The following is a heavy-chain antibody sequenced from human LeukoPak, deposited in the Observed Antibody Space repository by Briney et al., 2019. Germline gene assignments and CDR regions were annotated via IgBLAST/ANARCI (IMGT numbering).Heavy chain of an antibody. Sequence: PSETLSLTCTVFGGSISNYYWNWIRQPAGKGLEWIGRIYASGTINYNPSLKSRVTMSLDTSKSQFSLILSSVTAADTAVYYCARDNRYCSGGTCYSGQDYWGQGTLVTVSS. CDR2: IYASGTI. CDR1: GGSISNYY. J-gene: IGHJ4*02. CDR3: ARDNRYCSGGTCYSGQDY. D-gene: IGHD2-15*01. V-gene: IGHV4-4*07.